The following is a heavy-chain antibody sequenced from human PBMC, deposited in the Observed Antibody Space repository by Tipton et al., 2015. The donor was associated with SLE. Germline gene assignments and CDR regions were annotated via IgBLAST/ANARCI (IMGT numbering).Heavy chain of an antibody. D-gene: IGHD3-22*01. CDR1: RGSITSTNW. Sequence: TLSLTCAVSRGSITSTNWWSWVRQPPGKGLEWIGEINDSGSTKYNPSLKSRVTISVDRSKNQFSLKLSSVTAADTAVYYCAEGRGYYYDSSGSFDYWGQGTLVTVSS. V-gene: IGHV4-4*02. CDR3: AEGRGYYYDSSGSFDY. CDR2: INDSGST. J-gene: IGHJ4*02.